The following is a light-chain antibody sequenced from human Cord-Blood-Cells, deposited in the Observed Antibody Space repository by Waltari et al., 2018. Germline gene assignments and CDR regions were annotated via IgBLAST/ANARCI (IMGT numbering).Light chain of an antibody. CDR1: QGISSY. Sequence: AIRMTPSPSSFSASTGDRVTITCRASQGISSYLAWYQQKPGKAPKLLIYAASTVQSGVPARFSGSGTGTDFTLTISSLQSDDFATYYCQQYYSYPYGFGQGTKLEIK. CDR2: AAS. CDR3: QQYYSYPYG. V-gene: IGKV1-8*01. J-gene: IGKJ2*03.